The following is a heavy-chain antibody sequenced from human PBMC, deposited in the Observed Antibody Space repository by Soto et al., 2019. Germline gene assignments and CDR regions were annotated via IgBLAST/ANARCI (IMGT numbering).Heavy chain of an antibody. CDR2: IIPIFGTA. J-gene: IGHJ4*02. Sequence: QVQLVQSGAEVTKPGSSVKVSCKASGGTFSSYAISWVRQAPGQGIEWMGGIIPIFGTANYAQKFKGRVTITSDEYTSTAYMELSSLRSEDTAVYYGARDVISAACTEGWGQGILVTVSS. CDR3: ARDVISAACTEG. V-gene: IGHV1-69*05. CDR1: GGTFSSYA. D-gene: IGHD6-13*01.